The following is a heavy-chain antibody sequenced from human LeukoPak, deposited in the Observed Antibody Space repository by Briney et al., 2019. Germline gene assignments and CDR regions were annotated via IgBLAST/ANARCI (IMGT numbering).Heavy chain of an antibody. J-gene: IGHJ4*02. D-gene: IGHD6-19*01. Sequence: AGGSLRLSCAAPGFTFSSYAMSWVRQAPGKGLQWVSVISNSGGSTKYADSVKGRFTISRDNSRNTLYLQMNSLRVEDTAVYYCARDAARYSSGWYYDYWGQGTLVTVSS. V-gene: IGHV3-23*01. CDR2: ISNSGGST. CDR1: GFTFSSYA. CDR3: ARDAARYSSGWYYDY.